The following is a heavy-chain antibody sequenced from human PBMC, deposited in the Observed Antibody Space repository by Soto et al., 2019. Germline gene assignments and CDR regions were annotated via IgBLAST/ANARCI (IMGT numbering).Heavy chain of an antibody. CDR2: ISGSGGST. CDR1: GFTFSSYA. Sequence: GGSLRLSCAASGFTFSSYAMSWVRQAPGKGLEWVSAISGSGGSTYYADSVEGRFTISRDNSKNTLYLQMNSLRAEDTAVYYCAKASGYSSSWYGNWGQGTLVTVSS. CDR3: AKASGYSSSWYGN. D-gene: IGHD6-13*01. V-gene: IGHV3-23*01. J-gene: IGHJ4*02.